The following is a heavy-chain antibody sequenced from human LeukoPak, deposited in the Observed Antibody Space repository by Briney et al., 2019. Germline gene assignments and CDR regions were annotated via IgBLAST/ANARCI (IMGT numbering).Heavy chain of an antibody. Sequence: EASVKVSCKASGGTFSSYAISWVRQAPGQGLEWMGGIIPIFGTANYAQKFQGRVTITADESTSTAYMELSSLGSEGTAVYYCARDQDSNYGQYYYMDVWGKGTTVTVSS. CDR1: GGTFSSYA. V-gene: IGHV1-69*13. J-gene: IGHJ6*03. CDR3: ARDQDSNYGQYYYMDV. CDR2: IIPIFGTA. D-gene: IGHD4-11*01.